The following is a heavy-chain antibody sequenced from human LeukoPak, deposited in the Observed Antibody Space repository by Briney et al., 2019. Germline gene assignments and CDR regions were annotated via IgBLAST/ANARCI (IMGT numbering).Heavy chain of an antibody. CDR1: GGSISSGGYY. CDR3: ARAPYGSGDYYFDY. Sequence: SETVSLTCTGSGGSISSGGYYWSWIRQHPGKGLEWIGYIYYSGSTYYNPSLKSRVTISVDTSKNQFSLKLSSVTAADTAVYYCARAPYGSGDYYFDYWGQGTLVTVSS. J-gene: IGHJ4*02. CDR2: IYYSGST. V-gene: IGHV4-31*03. D-gene: IGHD3-10*01.